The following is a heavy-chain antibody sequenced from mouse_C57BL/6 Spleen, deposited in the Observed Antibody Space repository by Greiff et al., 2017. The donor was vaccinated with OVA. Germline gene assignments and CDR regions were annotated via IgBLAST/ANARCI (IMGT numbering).Heavy chain of an antibody. CDR1: GFTINGYY. J-gene: IGHJ4*01. CDR2: IDPEDGDT. D-gene: IGHD2-13*01. Sequence: VQLQQSGAELVRPGASVKLSCTASGFTINGYYMHWVKQRPEQGLEWIGRIDPEDGDTDYAPKFKGKATMTADTSSNTAYLQLSSLTSEDTAVYYCTTMAGDAMDYWGQGTSVTGSS. V-gene: IGHV14-1*01. CDR3: TTMAGDAMDY.